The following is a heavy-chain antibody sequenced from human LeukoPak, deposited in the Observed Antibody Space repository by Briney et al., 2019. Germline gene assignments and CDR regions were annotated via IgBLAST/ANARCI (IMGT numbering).Heavy chain of an antibody. CDR2: IYYSGST. Sequence: PSDTLSLTCSVSGGSISSYYGSWIRPPPGKSLEWIGYIYYSGSTNYNPSLKSRVTISVDTSKNQFSLKLSSVTAADTAVYYCARGPPFAVRKWFDPWGQGTLVTVSS. J-gene: IGHJ5*02. D-gene: IGHD2/OR15-2a*01. CDR1: GGSISSYY. V-gene: IGHV4-59*07. CDR3: ARGPPFAVRKWFDP.